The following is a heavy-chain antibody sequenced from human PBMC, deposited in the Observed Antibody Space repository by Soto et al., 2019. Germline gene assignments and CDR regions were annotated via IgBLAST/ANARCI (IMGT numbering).Heavy chain of an antibody. V-gene: IGHV4-39*01. CDR1: GGSISSSSYY. J-gene: IGHJ4*02. CDR2: IYYSGST. Sequence: QLQLQESGPGLVKPSETLSLTCTVSGGSISSSSYYWGWIRQPPGRGLEWIGSIYYSGSTYYNPSLKSRVTISEATSKNQFSLKLSSVTAADTAVYYCARPEITMVRADYWGQGTLVTVSS. CDR3: ARPEITMVRADY. D-gene: IGHD3-10*01.